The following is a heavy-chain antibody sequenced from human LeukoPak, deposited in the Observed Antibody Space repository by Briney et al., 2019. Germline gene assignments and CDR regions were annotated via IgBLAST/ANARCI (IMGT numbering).Heavy chain of an antibody. CDR3: AREGLLWFGELSGFDY. J-gene: IGHJ4*02. V-gene: IGHV3-33*01. CDR2: IWYDGSNK. CDR1: GFTFSSYG. Sequence: GRSLRLSCAASGFTFSSYGMHWVRQAPGKWRGWVAAIWYDGSNKYYADSVKGRFTISRDNSKNTLYLQMNSLRAEDTAVYYCAREGLLWFGELSGFDYWGQGTLVTVSS. D-gene: IGHD3-10*01.